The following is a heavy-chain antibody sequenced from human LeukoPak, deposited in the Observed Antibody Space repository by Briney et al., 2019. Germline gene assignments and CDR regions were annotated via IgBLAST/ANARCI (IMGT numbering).Heavy chain of an antibody. CDR2: ISSSGSTI. Sequence: PGGSLRLSCAASGFTFMSYEMNWVRQAPGKGLEWVSCISSSGSTIYYAYSVKGRFTISRDNAKNSLYLQMNSLRDEDTAVYYCASSFDWLLDYWGQGTLVTVSS. J-gene: IGHJ4*02. CDR3: ASSFDWLLDY. CDR1: GFTFMSYE. D-gene: IGHD3-9*01. V-gene: IGHV3-48*03.